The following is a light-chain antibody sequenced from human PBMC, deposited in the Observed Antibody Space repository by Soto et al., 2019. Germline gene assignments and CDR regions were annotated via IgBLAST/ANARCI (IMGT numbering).Light chain of an antibody. J-gene: IGLJ1*01. CDR1: SSDIGSYNY. CDR3: TSYTSSYTYV. CDR2: DVT. Sequence: QSVLTQPASVSGSPGQSITISCTGTSSDIGSYNYVSWYQQHPSKAPKLMIYDVTNRPSGVSNRFSGSKSGNTASLTISGLQAEDEADYYCTSYTSSYTYVFGTGTKVTVL. V-gene: IGLV2-14*03.